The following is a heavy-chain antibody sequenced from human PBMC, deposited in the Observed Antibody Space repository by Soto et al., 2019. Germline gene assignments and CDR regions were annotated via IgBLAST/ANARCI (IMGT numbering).Heavy chain of an antibody. V-gene: IGHV3-30-3*01. CDR1: GFTFSSYA. D-gene: IGHD5-18*01. Sequence: GGSLRLSCAASGFTFSSYAMHWVRQAPGKGLKWVAVISYDGSNKYYADSVKGRFTISRDNSKNTLYLQMNSLRAEDTAVYYCARDDDTAMVMVPFDYWGQGTLVTVSS. CDR2: ISYDGSNK. J-gene: IGHJ4*02. CDR3: ARDDDTAMVMVPFDY.